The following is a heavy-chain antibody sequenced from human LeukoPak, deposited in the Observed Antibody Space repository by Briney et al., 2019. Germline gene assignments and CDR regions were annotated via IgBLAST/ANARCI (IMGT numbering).Heavy chain of an antibody. V-gene: IGHV3-30*09. J-gene: IGHJ4*02. CDR3: AREVSWYYFDY. CDR1: GFTFCGYA. Sequence: GRSLRLSCAASGFTFCGYAMHWVRQAPGKGLEWVAVISYDGSNKYYADSVKGRFAISRDNSKKTLYLQMNSLRGDDTAVYYCAREVSWYYFDYWGQGTLVTVSS. D-gene: IGHD6-13*01. CDR2: ISYDGSNK.